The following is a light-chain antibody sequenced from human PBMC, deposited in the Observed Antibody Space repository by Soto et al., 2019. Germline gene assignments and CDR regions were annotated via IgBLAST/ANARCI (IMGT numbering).Light chain of an antibody. CDR3: QQYSDWPPTYT. CDR2: GAS. Sequence: EIVMTQSPATLSVSPGVRATLSCRASQRVSTNLAWYQQKPGQAPRLLIYGASTRATGIPGRFSGSGAETEFTLTISNLQSEDFAVYYCQQYSDWPPTYTFGQGTMLEIK. J-gene: IGKJ2*01. CDR1: QRVSTN. V-gene: IGKV3-15*01.